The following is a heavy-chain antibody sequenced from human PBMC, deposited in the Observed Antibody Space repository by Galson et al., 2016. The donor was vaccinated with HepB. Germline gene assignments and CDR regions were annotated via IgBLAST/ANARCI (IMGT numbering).Heavy chain of an antibody. CDR2: ISPDGSDT. CDR1: GFTFTNSW. V-gene: IGHV3-74*01. Sequence: SLRLSCAASGFTFTNSWMHWVRQAPGKGFLWVSRISPDGSDTSYADSVKGRFTISRDNAKNTLFLPLNILKAEDTAIYYCANGGQWGYWGQGILVTVSS. J-gene: IGHJ4*02. D-gene: IGHD4-23*01. CDR3: ANGGQWGY.